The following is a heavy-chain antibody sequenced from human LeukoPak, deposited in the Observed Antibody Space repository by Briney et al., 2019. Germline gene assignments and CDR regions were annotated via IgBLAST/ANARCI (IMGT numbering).Heavy chain of an antibody. CDR1: GGSFSGYY. Sequence: NSSETLSLTCAVYGGSFSGYYWSWIRQPPGKGLEWIGEINHSGSTNYNPSLKSRVTISVDTSKNQFSLKLSSVTAADTAVYYCARHRGHYDSSAPRYYYYMDVWGKGTTVTVSS. J-gene: IGHJ6*03. D-gene: IGHD3-22*01. V-gene: IGHV4-34*01. CDR3: ARHRGHYDSSAPRYYYYMDV. CDR2: INHSGST.